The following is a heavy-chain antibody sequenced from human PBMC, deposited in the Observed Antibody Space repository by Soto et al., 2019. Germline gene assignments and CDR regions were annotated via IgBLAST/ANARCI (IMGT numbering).Heavy chain of an antibody. Sequence: GASVKVSCKASGYTFTGYAMHWVRQAPGQRLEWMGWFNAGNGNTKYSQKFQGRVTITRDTSASTAYMELSSLRSEDTAVYYCARAVAVPADFDYWGQGTLVTVSS. J-gene: IGHJ4*02. CDR3: ARAVAVPADFDY. V-gene: IGHV1-3*01. CDR1: GYTFTGYA. CDR2: FNAGNGNT. D-gene: IGHD2-2*01.